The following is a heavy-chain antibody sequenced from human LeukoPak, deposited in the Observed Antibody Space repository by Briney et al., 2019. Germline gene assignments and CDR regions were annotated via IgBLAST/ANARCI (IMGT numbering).Heavy chain of an antibody. Sequence: ASVKVSCRTSGYTFTGYGISWVRQAPGQGLEWVGWISGYNGNTNYAQKLQGRVTMTTDTSTTTAYMELRSLGSDDTAVYYCARDGSLFSGDYYYGMDVWGQGTTVTVSS. D-gene: IGHD3-10*02. CDR1: GYTFTGYG. J-gene: IGHJ6*02. CDR2: ISGYNGNT. CDR3: ARDGSLFSGDYYYGMDV. V-gene: IGHV1-18*01.